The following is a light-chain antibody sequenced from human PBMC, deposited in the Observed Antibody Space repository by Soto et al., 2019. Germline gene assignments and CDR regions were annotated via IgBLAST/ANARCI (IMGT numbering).Light chain of an antibody. Sequence: IQMTQSPSTLSGSVGDRVTTTCRASQTISSWLAWYQQKPGKAPKLLIYKASTLKSGVPSRFSGSGSGTDFTLTISSLQPDDFATYYCQHYNSYSEAFGQGTKVDIK. V-gene: IGKV1-5*03. CDR1: QTISSW. J-gene: IGKJ1*01. CDR3: QHYNSYSEA. CDR2: KAS.